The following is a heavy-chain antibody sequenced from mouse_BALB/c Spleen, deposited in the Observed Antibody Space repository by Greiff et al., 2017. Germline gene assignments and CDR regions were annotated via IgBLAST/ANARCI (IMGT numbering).Heavy chain of an antibody. Sequence: QVQLQQSGAGLVKPGASVKMSCKASGYTFTSYWMHWVKQRPGQGLEWIGYINPSTGYTEYNQKFKDKATLTADKSSSTAYMQLSSLTSEDSAVYYCARRGKFYGYEAMDYWGQGTSVTVSS. D-gene: IGHD1-2*01. V-gene: IGHV1-7*01. CDR2: INPSTGYT. CDR3: ARRGKFYGYEAMDY. J-gene: IGHJ4*01. CDR1: GYTFTSYW.